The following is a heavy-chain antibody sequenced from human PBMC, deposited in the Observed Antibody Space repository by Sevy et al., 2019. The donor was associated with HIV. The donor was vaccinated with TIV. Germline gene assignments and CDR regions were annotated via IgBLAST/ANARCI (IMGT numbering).Heavy chain of an antibody. J-gene: IGHJ4*02. V-gene: IGHV3-30*04. CDR3: ARVAVEYCTDDCYHRFDY. CDR1: GFTFTLYA. D-gene: IGHD2-21*02. Sequence: GGSLRLSCAASGFTFTLYAIHWVRQAPGKGLEWVALSSYSGTNKYYADSVKGRFTISRDDSKNTAYLQMSNLRTDDTAVYYCARVAVEYCTDDCYHRFDYWGQGTQVTVSS. CDR2: SSYSGTNK.